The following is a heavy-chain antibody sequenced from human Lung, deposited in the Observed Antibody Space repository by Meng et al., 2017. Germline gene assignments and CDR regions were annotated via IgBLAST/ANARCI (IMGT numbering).Heavy chain of an antibody. J-gene: IGHJ4*02. V-gene: IGHV1-2*06. D-gene: IGHD6-13*01. CDR2: IDPKSGDT. Sequence: SGGEGKKPGAWGQDSLKPSGYKFPDYWPHWVRRAPGQGLEWMGRIDPKSGDTHYAQRFQGRVTMTGDTSISTAYMELSGLRSDDTAMYYCVRDEDISSAGKLFGDYWGQGTLVTVSS. CDR3: VRDEDISSAGKLFGDY. CDR1: GYKFPDYW.